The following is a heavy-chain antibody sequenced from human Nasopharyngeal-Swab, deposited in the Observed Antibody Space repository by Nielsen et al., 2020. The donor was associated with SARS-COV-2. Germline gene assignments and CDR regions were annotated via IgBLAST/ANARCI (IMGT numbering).Heavy chain of an antibody. J-gene: IGHJ4*02. CDR2: ISSSGSTI. D-gene: IGHD3-10*02. Sequence: SLKISCAASGFPFSDYYMSWIRQAPGKGLEWVSYISSSGSTIYYADSVKGRFTISRDNAKNSLYLQMNSLRAEDTAVYYCATAGVSVRSYYFDYWGQGTLVTVSS. CDR1: GFPFSDYY. V-gene: IGHV3-11*04. CDR3: ATAGVSVRSYYFDY.